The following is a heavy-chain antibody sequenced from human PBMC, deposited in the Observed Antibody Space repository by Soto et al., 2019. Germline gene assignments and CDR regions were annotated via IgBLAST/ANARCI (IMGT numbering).Heavy chain of an antibody. Sequence: PGGSLRLSCAASGFTFSSYAMSWVRQAPGKGLEWVSTISGSDGSTYYADSVKGRFTISRDNSKNTLYLQMNSLRAEDTAVYYCAKEYSSGWYYFDYWGQRTLVTVSS. D-gene: IGHD6-19*01. CDR3: AKEYSSGWYYFDY. CDR1: GFTFSSYA. CDR2: ISGSDGST. J-gene: IGHJ4*02. V-gene: IGHV3-23*01.